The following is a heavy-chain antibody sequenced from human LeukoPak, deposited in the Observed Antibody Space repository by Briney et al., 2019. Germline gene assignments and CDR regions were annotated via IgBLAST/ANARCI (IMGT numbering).Heavy chain of an antibody. CDR3: ARGRRWLQPLDY. Sequence: GGSLRLSCAASGFTFSNHWMSWVRRAPGKGLELVDNIKEDGGEINYVDSVKGRFTISRDNTKQSLFLQMNSLRVEDLGVYYCARGRRWLQPLDYWGQGNLVTVSS. J-gene: IGHJ4*02. V-gene: IGHV3-7*04. CDR1: GFTFSNHW. D-gene: IGHD5-24*01. CDR2: IKEDGGEI.